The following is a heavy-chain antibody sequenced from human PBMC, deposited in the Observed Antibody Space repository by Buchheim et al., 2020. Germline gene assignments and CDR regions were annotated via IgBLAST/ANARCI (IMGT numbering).Heavy chain of an antibody. D-gene: IGHD2-21*02. Sequence: QVQLQQWGAGLLKPSETLSLTCAVYGGSFSGYYWSWIRQPPGKGLEWIGEINHSGSTNYNPSLKSRVTISVDTSKNQFSLKLSSVTAADTAVYYCARVGLYCGGDCYAVPYYFDYWGQGTL. J-gene: IGHJ4*02. CDR1: GGSFSGYY. V-gene: IGHV4-34*01. CDR2: INHSGST. CDR3: ARVGLYCGGDCYAVPYYFDY.